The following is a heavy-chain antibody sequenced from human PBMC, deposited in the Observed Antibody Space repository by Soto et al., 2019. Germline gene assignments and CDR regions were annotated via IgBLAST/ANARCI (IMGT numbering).Heavy chain of an antibody. CDR1: GGSISSGNYY. V-gene: IGHV4-30-4*01. D-gene: IGHD1-7*01. J-gene: IGHJ4*01. CDR3: ATMGTPVTGLYYFDY. CDR2: ISYSGTN. Sequence: QVQLQESGPGLVKPSQTLSLTCTVSGGSISSGNYYWIWIRQPPGKGLEGLGFISYSGTNHYSASLKSHVSISVDTSKTQFSLDLSSVTAADTAVYYCATMGTPVTGLYYFDYWGHGTLVTVSS.